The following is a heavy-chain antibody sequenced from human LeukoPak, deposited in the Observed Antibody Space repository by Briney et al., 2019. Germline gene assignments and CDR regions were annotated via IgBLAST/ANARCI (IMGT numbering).Heavy chain of an antibody. V-gene: IGHV1-8*03. CDR2: MNPYSGDR. CDR3: ARTTSFTASGYDY. J-gene: IGHJ4*02. CDR1: GYTFTSFH. Sequence: APVKVSCKTSGYTFTSFHINWVRQATGQGLEWMGWMNPYSGDRGYAQKFQGRVSITSYTSISTAYMELSSLRSDDTAVYFCARTTSFTASGYDYWGQGTVVTVSS. D-gene: IGHD1-1*01.